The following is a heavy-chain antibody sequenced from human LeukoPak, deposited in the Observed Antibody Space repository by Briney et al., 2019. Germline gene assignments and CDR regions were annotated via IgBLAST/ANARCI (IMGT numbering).Heavy chain of an antibody. CDR2: INWNGGST. V-gene: IGHV3-20*04. J-gene: IGHJ4*02. CDR1: GFTFDDYG. D-gene: IGHD1-1*01. CDR3: AKDFGVERRTYFDY. Sequence: PGGSLRLSCAASGFTFDDYGMSWVRQAPGKGLEWVSGINWNGGSTGYADSVKGRSTISRDNAKNSLYLQMNSLRAEDTALYYCAKDFGVERRTYFDYWGQGTLVTVSS.